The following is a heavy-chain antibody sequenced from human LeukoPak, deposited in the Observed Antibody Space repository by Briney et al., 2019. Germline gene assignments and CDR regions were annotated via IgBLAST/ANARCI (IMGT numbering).Heavy chain of an antibody. CDR3: AKYDYGGNPNEYYFDY. V-gene: IGHV3-23*01. CDR1: GFTFSSYA. D-gene: IGHD4-23*01. Sequence: GGSLRLSCAASGFTFSSYAMSWVRQAPGKGLEWVSTISGSGGSTYYADSVKGRFTISRDNSKNTLYLQMNSLRAEDTAIYYCAKYDYGGNPNEYYFDYWGQGTLVTVSS. J-gene: IGHJ4*02. CDR2: ISGSGGST.